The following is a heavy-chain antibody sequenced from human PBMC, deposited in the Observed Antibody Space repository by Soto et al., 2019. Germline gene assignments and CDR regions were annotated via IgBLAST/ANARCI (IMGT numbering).Heavy chain of an antibody. CDR3: ARGGRLQWLVGRPAFDI. J-gene: IGHJ3*02. CDR2: INHSGST. D-gene: IGHD6-19*01. Sequence: SETLSLTCSVSGDSINSDKYYWSWIRQPPGKGLEWIGEINHSGSTNYNPSLKSRVTISVDTSKNQFSLKLSSVTAADTAVYYCARGGRLQWLVGRPAFDIWGQGTMVTVSS. V-gene: IGHV4-34*01. CDR1: GDSINSDKYY.